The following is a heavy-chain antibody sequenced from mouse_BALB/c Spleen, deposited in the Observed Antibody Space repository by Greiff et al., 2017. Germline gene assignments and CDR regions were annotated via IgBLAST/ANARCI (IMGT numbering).Heavy chain of an antibody. CDR1: GYTFTSYW. V-gene: IGHV1S81*02. CDR2: INPSNGRT. D-gene: IGHD1-2*01. J-gene: IGHJ2*01. Sequence: QVQLKQPGAELVKPGASVKLSCKASGYTFTSYWMHWVKQRPGQGLEWIGEINPSNGRTNYNEKFKSKATLTVDKSSSTAYMQLSSLTSEDSAVYYCARFYYGYLYWGQGTTLTVSS. CDR3: ARFYYGYLY.